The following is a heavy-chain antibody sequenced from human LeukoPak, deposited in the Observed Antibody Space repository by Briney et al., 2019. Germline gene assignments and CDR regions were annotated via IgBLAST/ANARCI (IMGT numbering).Heavy chain of an antibody. Sequence: GGSLRLSCAASGFTFSSYAMSWVRQAPGKGLEWVSAISGSGGSTYYADSVKGRFTISRDNSKNTLYLQMNSLRAEDTAVYYCAKDSLALLKTYSRDWFDPWGQGTLVTVSS. CDR1: GFTFSSYA. CDR2: ISGSGGST. J-gene: IGHJ5*02. CDR3: AKDSLALLKTYSRDWFDP. D-gene: IGHD2-21*01. V-gene: IGHV3-23*01.